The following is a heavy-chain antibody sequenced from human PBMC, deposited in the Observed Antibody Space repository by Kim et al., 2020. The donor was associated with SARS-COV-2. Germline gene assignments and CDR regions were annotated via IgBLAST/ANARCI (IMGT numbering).Heavy chain of an antibody. J-gene: IGHJ4*01. Sequence: SETLSLTCTVSGGSISSSSYYWGWIRQPPGKGLEWIGSIYYSGSTYYNPSLKSRVTISVDTSKNQFALKLSSVTAADTAVYYCARADQYSSGWYTRYYF. CDR3: ARADQYSSGWYTRYYF. CDR1: GGSISSSSYY. D-gene: IGHD6-19*01. CDR2: IYYSGST. V-gene: IGHV4-39*06.